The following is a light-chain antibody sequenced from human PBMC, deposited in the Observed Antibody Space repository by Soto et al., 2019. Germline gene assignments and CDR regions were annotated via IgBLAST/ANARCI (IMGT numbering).Light chain of an antibody. CDR3: AAWDDNLSGVI. CDR1: RSNIGNND. V-gene: IGLV1-47*02. J-gene: IGLJ2*01. Sequence: QSALTQPPSASLTPGQRVTISCSGSRSNIGNNDVCWYQQLPGATPKLLIYSNNQGPSGVPDRFSGSKSGTSASLVISGLRSEDEADYYCAAWDDNLSGVIFGGGTKVTVL. CDR2: SNN.